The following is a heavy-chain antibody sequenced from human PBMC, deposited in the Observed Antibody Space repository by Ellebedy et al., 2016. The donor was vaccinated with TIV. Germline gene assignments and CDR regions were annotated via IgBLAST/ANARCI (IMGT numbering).Heavy chain of an antibody. CDR2: IYWDDDK. CDR3: AHGDFHGSRSYYNIWFDR. J-gene: IGHJ5*02. D-gene: IGHD3-10*01. Sequence: SGPTLVKPTQTLTLTCTFSGFSLRISGVGVGWIRQPPGKALEWLALIYWDDDKYYSPSLKSRLTISKDTSKNQVVLTMTNMDPVDTAAYYCAHGDFHGSRSYYNIWFDRWGQGALVTVSS. CDR1: GFSLRISGVG. V-gene: IGHV2-5*02.